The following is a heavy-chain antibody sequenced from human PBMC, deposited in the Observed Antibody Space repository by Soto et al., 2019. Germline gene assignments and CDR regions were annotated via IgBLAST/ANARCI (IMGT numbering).Heavy chain of an antibody. CDR2: INPSGGTT. CDR3: ARVRGGGSEYFFDY. J-gene: IGHJ4*02. V-gene: IGHV1-46*01. Sequence: ASVKVSCKASGYTFTRYNVHWVRQAPGQGLEWMAIINPSGGTTYYVQKFEGRVTLTTDTPTSTVYMELSSLRSDDTAVYYCARVRGGGSEYFFDYWGQGTLVTVSS. D-gene: IGHD2-15*01. CDR1: GYTFTRYN.